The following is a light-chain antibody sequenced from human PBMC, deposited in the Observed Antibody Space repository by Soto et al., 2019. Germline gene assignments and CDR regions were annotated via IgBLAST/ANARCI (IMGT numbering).Light chain of an antibody. V-gene: IGLV4-69*01. CDR3: QTWGTGIQV. J-gene: IGLJ2*01. CDR2: LNSDGSH. Sequence: QLVLTQSPSASASLGASVKLTCTLSSGHSSYAIAWHQQQPEKGPRYLMKLNSDGSHSKGDGIPDRFSGSSSGDERYLTISSLQSEDEADNYCQTWGTGIQVFGGGTKLTVL. CDR1: SGHSSYA.